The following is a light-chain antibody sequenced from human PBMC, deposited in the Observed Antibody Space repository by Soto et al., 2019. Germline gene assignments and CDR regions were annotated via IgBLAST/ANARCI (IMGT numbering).Light chain of an antibody. Sequence: QSALTQPASVSGSPGQSITISCTGTSSDVGTYDYVSWHQQHPGKAPKLIIYDVNIRPSGVCSRFPGSKSGNTASLTISGLQAEDEADYYCCSFSTSGTHVFGTGTKVTVL. CDR2: DVN. CDR1: SSDVGTYDY. J-gene: IGLJ1*01. V-gene: IGLV2-14*01. CDR3: CSFSTSGTHV.